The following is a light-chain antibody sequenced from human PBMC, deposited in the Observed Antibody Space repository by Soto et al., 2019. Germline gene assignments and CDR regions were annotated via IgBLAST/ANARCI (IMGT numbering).Light chain of an antibody. V-gene: IGKV1-9*01. Sequence: DIQWTQSPSLLSASIGDRVTITCRASHDISTFLAWYQQKPGKAPKLLSYEASTLQSGVPSRFSGSGSGTEFTLTISGLMPEDFAAYHCQQLYTLPFTFGQGTRLEIK. CDR3: QQLYTLPFT. CDR2: EAS. J-gene: IGKJ5*01. CDR1: HDISTF.